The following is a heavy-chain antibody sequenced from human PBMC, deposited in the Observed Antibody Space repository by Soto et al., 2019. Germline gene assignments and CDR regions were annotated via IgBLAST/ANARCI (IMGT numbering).Heavy chain of an antibody. Sequence: SVKVSCKASGGTFSNSVISWLRPAPGQGLEWMGGIIPLFDTKNYAQKLQGRLTFSADESTGTAYMELSSLRSEDTAVYYCARAPMLSGVTIYEHYFGSWGQGTPVTVSS. D-gene: IGHD3-3*01. CDR1: GGTFSNSV. V-gene: IGHV1-69*13. CDR3: ARAPMLSGVTIYEHYFGS. J-gene: IGHJ4*02. CDR2: IIPLFDTK.